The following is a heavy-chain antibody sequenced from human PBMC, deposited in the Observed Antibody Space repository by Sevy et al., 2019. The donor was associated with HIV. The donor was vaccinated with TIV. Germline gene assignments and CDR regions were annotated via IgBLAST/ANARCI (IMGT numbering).Heavy chain of an antibody. J-gene: IGHJ6*02. CDR2: INGDGGSA. V-gene: IGHV3-74*01. Sequence: GGSLRLSCAASGFTFSSYWMHWVRQAPGEGLLWVSLINGDGGSANYADSVKGRFIISRDNAKNTLYLQMNSLRAEDTAMYYCARAYAHYGDSIGFYYGMDVWGQGITVTVSS. D-gene: IGHD4-17*01. CDR1: GFTFSSYW. CDR3: ARAYAHYGDSIGFYYGMDV.